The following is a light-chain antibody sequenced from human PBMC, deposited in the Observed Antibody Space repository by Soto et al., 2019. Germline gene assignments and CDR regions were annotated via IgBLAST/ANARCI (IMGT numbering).Light chain of an antibody. CDR3: LQHNSYPT. J-gene: IGKJ1*01. V-gene: IGKV1-17*01. Sequence: DIQMTQSPSSLSASVGDRVTITCRASQSISNYLNWYQQKPGKAPNLLIYDASSLQSGVPSRFSGSGSGTDFTLTISSLQPEDFATYYCLQHNSYPTFGQGTKVDIK. CDR1: QSISNY. CDR2: DAS.